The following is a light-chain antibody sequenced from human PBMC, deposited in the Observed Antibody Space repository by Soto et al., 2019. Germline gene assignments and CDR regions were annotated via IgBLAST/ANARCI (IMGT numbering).Light chain of an antibody. Sequence: EIVLTQSPGTLSLSPGERATLSCRTSQSISSSYLAWYLQKPGQAPKVLIYGASSRATGIPDRFSGSGSGTDFTLTISRLEPEDFAVYYCQPYAGDSAPMYTFGQGTRLEIK. CDR3: QPYAGDSAPMYT. CDR2: GAS. V-gene: IGKV3-20*01. CDR1: QSISSSY. J-gene: IGKJ2*01.